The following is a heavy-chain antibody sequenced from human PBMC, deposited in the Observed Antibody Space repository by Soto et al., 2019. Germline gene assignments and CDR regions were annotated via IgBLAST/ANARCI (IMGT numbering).Heavy chain of an antibody. J-gene: IGHJ4*02. V-gene: IGHV3-30*03. D-gene: IGHD6-19*01. CDR2: ISYDGTKT. CDR3: ANDRGPRRQWLIDPFDY. Sequence: QVQLVESGGGVVQPGRSLRVSCAASGFTFSIYAMHWVRQAPGTGLEWVAVISYDGTKTYYADSVKGRFTISRDNSKXXXXXXXXXXXXXXXXXXXCANDRGPRRQWLIDPFDYWGQGTLVTVSP. CDR1: GFTFSIYA.